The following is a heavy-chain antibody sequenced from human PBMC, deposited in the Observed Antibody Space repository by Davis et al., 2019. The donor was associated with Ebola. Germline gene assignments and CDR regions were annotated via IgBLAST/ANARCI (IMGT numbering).Heavy chain of an antibody. CDR1: GFTPDEYA. V-gene: IGHV3-9*02. CDR3: AIIWRSGAIGS. Sequence: SLKISCAASGFTPDEYAIHWVRQAPGKGLEWVSSWNSGRIDYADSVKGRFTISRDNAKKSLNLQMNGLRVEDTALYYCAIIWRSGAIGSWGQGTLVTVSS. J-gene: IGHJ4*02. D-gene: IGHD1-26*01. CDR2: SWNSGRI.